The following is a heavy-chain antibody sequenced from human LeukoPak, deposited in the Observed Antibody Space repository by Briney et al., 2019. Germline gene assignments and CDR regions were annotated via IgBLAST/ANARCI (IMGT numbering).Heavy chain of an antibody. Sequence: GGSLRLSCAASGLTFSSYAMTWVRQAPGKGLEWVSAISGNGVSTFYAGSVKGRFSISRDNSKGTLFVQMNSLRAEDTAVYYCATHRYTSSWYSDYWGQGTLVTVSS. CDR2: ISGNGVST. CDR3: ATHRYTSSWYSDY. J-gene: IGHJ4*02. CDR1: GLTFSSYA. D-gene: IGHD6-13*01. V-gene: IGHV3-23*01.